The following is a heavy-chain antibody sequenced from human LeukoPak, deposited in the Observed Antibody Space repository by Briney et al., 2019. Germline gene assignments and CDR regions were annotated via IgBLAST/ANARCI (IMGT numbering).Heavy chain of an antibody. D-gene: IGHD3-22*01. J-gene: IGHJ4*02. Sequence: ASVKVSCKASGYTFTYYDINWVRQATGQGLEWMGWMNPHNGNTGYAQKFQGTVTMTRDTSISTAYMELSSLRSEDTAVYYCVRVVIDSSGSYYSFFDYWGQGTLVTGSS. CDR2: MNPHNGNT. V-gene: IGHV1-8*01. CDR3: VRVVIDSSGSYYSFFDY. CDR1: GYTFTYYD.